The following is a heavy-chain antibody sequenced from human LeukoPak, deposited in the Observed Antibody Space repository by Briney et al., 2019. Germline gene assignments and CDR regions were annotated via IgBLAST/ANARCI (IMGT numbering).Heavy chain of an antibody. V-gene: IGHV3-23*01. CDR3: AKDAQATIFGVDLNWFDP. Sequence: GGSLRLSCAASGFTFSSYAMSWVRQAPGKGLEWVSAISGSGGSTYYADSVKGRFTISRDNSKNTLYLQMNSLRAEDTAVYYCAKDAQATIFGVDLNWFDPWGQGTLVTVSS. J-gene: IGHJ5*02. CDR1: GFTFSSYA. D-gene: IGHD3-3*01. CDR2: ISGSGGST.